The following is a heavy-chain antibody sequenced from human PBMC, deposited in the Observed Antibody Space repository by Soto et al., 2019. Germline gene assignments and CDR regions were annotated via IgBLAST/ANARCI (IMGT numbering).Heavy chain of an antibody. CDR2: ISSLGSYI. D-gene: IGHD5-12*01. V-gene: IGHV3-21*01. Sequence: EVQLVESGGGLVKPGGSLRLSCAASGFTFSPYSMNWIRQAPGKGLEWVSSISSLGSYIYYADSVKGRFSISRDNARKSVYLQMNSLRVEDTAVYYCARKWLGNSGYGPSMSGFDPWGQGTLVIVSS. CDR1: GFTFSPYS. J-gene: IGHJ5*02. CDR3: ARKWLGNSGYGPSMSGFDP.